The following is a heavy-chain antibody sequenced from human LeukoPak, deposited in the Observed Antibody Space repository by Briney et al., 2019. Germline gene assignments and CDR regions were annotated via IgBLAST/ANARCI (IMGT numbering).Heavy chain of an antibody. CDR1: GYTFTGYY. D-gene: IGHD6-19*01. J-gene: IGHJ4*02. V-gene: IGHV1-2*02. CDR2: INPNSGGT. Sequence: ASVKVSCKASGYTFTGYYMHWVRQAPGQGLEWMGWINPNSGGTNYAQKFQGRVTMIRDTPISTAYMELSGLRSDDTAVYYCARDLGDSSGWYDYWGQGTLVTVSS. CDR3: ARDLGDSSGWYDY.